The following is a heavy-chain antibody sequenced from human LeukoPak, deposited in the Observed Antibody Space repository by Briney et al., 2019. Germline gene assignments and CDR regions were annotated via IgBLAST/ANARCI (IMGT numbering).Heavy chain of an antibody. D-gene: IGHD3-22*01. J-gene: IGHJ5*02. CDR2: ISAYNGNT. Sequence: ASVKVSCKASGYTFTSYGISWVRQPPGQGLEWMGWISAYNGNTNYAQKLQGRVTMTTDTSTSTAYMELRSLRSDDTAVYYCARDHDSSGYYPYNWFDPWGQGTLVTVSS. CDR1: GYTFTSYG. V-gene: IGHV1-18*01. CDR3: ARDHDSSGYYPYNWFDP.